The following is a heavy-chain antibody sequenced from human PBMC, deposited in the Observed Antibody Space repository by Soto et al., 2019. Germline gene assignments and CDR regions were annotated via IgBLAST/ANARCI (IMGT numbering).Heavy chain of an antibody. D-gene: IGHD2-21*02. V-gene: IGHV3-30-3*01. J-gene: IGHJ3*02. Sequence: PGGSLRLSCAASGFTFSSYAMHWVRQATGKGLEWVAVISYDGSNKYYADSVKGRFTISRDNSKNTLYLQMNSLRAEDTAVYYCARDDHIVVVTAIGGFRAFDIWGQGTMVTVSS. CDR1: GFTFSSYA. CDR2: ISYDGSNK. CDR3: ARDDHIVVVTAIGGFRAFDI.